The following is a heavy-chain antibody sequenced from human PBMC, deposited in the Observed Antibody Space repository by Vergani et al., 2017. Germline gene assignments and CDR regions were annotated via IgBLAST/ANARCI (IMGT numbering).Heavy chain of an antibody. V-gene: IGHV1-2*02. Sequence: QVQLVQSGAEVKKPGASVKVSCKASGYTFTGYYMHWVRQAPGQGLEWMGWINPNSGGTNYAQKFQGRVTMTGDTSIRTAYMERSRLRSDDTALYYCARDRHLRDYHFDYWGQGTLVTVSS. CDR2: INPNSGGT. D-gene: IGHD4-17*01. CDR1: GYTFTGYY. CDR3: ARDRHLRDYHFDY. J-gene: IGHJ4*02.